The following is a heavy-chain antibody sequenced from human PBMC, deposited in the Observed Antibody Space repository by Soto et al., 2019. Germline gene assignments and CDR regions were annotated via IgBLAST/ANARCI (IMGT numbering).Heavy chain of an antibody. V-gene: IGHV4-39*01. CDR2: IYYGGST. CDR1: GGSISSSIYY. Sequence: PSETLSLTCSVSGGSISSSIYYWGWIRQPPGKGLEWIGTIYYGGSTYYNPSLKSRVTISVDTSKNQFSLKLTSVTAADTAVYYCATPRLSAGPYFDYWGLGTLVTVSS. D-gene: IGHD6-19*01. J-gene: IGHJ4*02. CDR3: ATPRLSAGPYFDY.